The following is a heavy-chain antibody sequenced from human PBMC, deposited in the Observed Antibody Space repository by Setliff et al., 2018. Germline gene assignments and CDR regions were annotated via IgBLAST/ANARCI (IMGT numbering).Heavy chain of an antibody. CDR3: ARGDFYYYFHMDV. J-gene: IGHJ6*03. CDR2: IISMFGTT. Sequence: SVKVSCKASGGTFSTYAISWVRQAPGQGLEWMGGIISMFGTTNYAQKFQGRVTITTDKSTSTAYMELSSLRSEDTAIYYCARGDFYYYFHMDVWGKGTTVTVSS. CDR1: GGTFSTYA. V-gene: IGHV1-69*05.